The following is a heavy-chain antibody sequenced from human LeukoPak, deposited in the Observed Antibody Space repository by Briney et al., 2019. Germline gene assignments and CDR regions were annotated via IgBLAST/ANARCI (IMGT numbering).Heavy chain of an antibody. J-gene: IGHJ4*02. CDR1: GGSISSYY. CDR3: ARATYYYDSSGSYVRYYFDY. D-gene: IGHD3-22*01. CDR2: IYYSGST. Sequence: SETLSLTCTVSGGSISSYYWSWIRQPPGKGLEWIAYIYYSGSTTYNPSLKSRVTISVDTSKNQFSLKLSSVTAADTAVYYCARATYYYDSSGSYVRYYFDYWGQGTLVTVSS. V-gene: IGHV4-59*01.